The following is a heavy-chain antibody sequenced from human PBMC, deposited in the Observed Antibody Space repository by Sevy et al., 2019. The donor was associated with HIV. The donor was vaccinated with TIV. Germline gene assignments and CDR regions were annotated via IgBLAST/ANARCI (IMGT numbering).Heavy chain of an antibody. J-gene: IGHJ6*02. CDR1: AGSISPYY. CDR3: ARGGGFSDEGMDV. CDR2: IYYSGST. D-gene: IGHD1-26*01. V-gene: IGHV4-59*01. Sequence: SETLSLTCTVSAGSISPYYWNWIRQPPGKGLEWIGYIYYSGSTNYNPSLRSRVTISVDTSKTQFSLKLSSVNAADTAVYFCARGGGFSDEGMDVWGQGTTVTVSS.